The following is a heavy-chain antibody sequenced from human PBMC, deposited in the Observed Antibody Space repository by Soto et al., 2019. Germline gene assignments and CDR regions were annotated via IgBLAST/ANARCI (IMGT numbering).Heavy chain of an antibody. Sequence: HVLLVQSGPEVRKPGSAVNVSCMASGDFFSKFVINWVRQAPGQGLEWMGWISGYSGQTNYAQKFQGRVTMTRDTSTTTAYMELRTLRSDDTAVYFCASDHSGPDWGQGTLVTVSS. J-gene: IGHJ4*02. V-gene: IGHV1-18*01. CDR3: ASDHSGPD. D-gene: IGHD6-25*01. CDR1: GDFFSKFV. CDR2: ISGYSGQT.